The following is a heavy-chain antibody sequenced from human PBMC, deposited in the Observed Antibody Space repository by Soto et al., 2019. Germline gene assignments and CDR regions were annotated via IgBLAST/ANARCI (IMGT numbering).Heavy chain of an antibody. CDR2: IYPGDSDS. CDR1: GYNFATYW. Sequence: PGESLKISCEGFGYNFATYWIAWVRQMPGKGLEYMGIIYPGDSDSRYSQSFQGQVTFSADKSISTAYMQWSSLKASDTAMYYCARHGFYGDYASNYFDPWGQGTLVTVSS. CDR3: ARHGFYGDYASNYFDP. V-gene: IGHV5-51*01. D-gene: IGHD4-17*01. J-gene: IGHJ5*02.